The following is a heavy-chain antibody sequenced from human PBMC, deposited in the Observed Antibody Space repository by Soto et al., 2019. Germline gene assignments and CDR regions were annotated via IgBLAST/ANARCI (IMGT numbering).Heavy chain of an antibody. CDR1: GFTFSSYA. CDR3: AREITIFGVVIIDY. CDR2: ISYDGSNK. Sequence: GGSLRLSCAASGFTFSSYAMHWVRQAPGKGLEWVAVISYDGSNKYYADSVKGRFTISRDNSKNTLYLQMNSLRAEDTAVYYCAREITIFGVVIIDYWGQGTLVTVSS. V-gene: IGHV3-30-3*01. D-gene: IGHD3-3*01. J-gene: IGHJ4*02.